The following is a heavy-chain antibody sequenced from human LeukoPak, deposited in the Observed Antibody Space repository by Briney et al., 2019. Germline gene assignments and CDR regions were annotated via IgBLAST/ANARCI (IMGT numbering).Heavy chain of an antibody. V-gene: IGHV4-39*07. CDR1: GGSIITNDYY. J-gene: IGHJ4*02. Sequence: PSETLSLTCTVSGGSIITNDYYWGWIRQPPGKGLEWIGSIYYSGSPYYNPSLKSRVTISLDTSKNQFSLKLSSVTAADTAVYYCARVRYSSSGSNDYWGQGTLVTVSS. D-gene: IGHD6-6*01. CDR2: IYYSGSP. CDR3: ARVRYSSSGSNDY.